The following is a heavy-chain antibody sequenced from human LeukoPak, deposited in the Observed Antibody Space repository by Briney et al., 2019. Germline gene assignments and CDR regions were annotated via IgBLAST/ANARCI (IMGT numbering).Heavy chain of an antibody. V-gene: IGHV1-2*02. D-gene: IGHD4-11*01. CDR1: GYTFTDYY. CDR3: ARGYSNYVFGYYMDV. Sequence: ASVKVSCKASGYTFTDYYIHWVRQAPGQGFEWMGWIKPNNGDTNYAHKFQDRVTMTRDTSITTVYMELIRLKSRDTGVFYCARGYSNYVFGYYMDVWGKGTTVTVSS. CDR2: IKPNNGDT. J-gene: IGHJ6*03.